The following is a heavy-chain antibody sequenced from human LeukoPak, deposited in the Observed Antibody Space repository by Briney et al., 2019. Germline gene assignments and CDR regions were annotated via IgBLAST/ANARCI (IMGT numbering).Heavy chain of an antibody. CDR1: GFTFSNYW. V-gene: IGHV3-74*01. CDR3: AKGHSAHGTGFDC. CDR2: INTDGSST. D-gene: IGHD1-14*01. Sequence: PGGSLRLSCAASGFTFSNYWMHWVRQAPGKGLVWVSRINTDGSSTGYADSVKGRFTISRDNAKNTLYLQMNSLRVEDTGVYYCAKGHSAHGTGFDCWGQGTQVAVSS. J-gene: IGHJ4*02.